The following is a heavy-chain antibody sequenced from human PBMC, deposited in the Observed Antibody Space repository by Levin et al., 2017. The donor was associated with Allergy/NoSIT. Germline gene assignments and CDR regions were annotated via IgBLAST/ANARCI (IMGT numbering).Heavy chain of an antibody. J-gene: IGHJ4*02. D-gene: IGHD3-10*01. CDR1: GFTFSSYA. CDR2: ISYDGTNK. Sequence: GESLKISCAASGFTFSSYAMHWVRQAPGKGLEWVAVISYDGTNKYYADSVKGRFTISRDDSKNTLYLQMNSLRAEDPAVYYCSRGGLGGYHSGSYYKSFDYWGQGTLVTVSS. CDR3: SRGGLGGYHSGSYYKSFDY. V-gene: IGHV3-30-3*01.